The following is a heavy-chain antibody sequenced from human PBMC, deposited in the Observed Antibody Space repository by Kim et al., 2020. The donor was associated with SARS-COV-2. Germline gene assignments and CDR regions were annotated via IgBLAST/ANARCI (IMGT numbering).Heavy chain of an antibody. CDR2: ISSNGGST. Sequence: GGSLRLSCSASGFTFSSYAMHWVRQAPGKGLEYVSAISSNGGSTYYADSVKGRFTISRDNSKNTLYLQMSSLRAEDTAVYYCVKGSWVVVVVAATPYGMDVWGQGTTVTVSS. V-gene: IGHV3-64D*09. CDR3: VKGSWVVVVVAATPYGMDV. CDR1: GFTFSSYA. D-gene: IGHD2-15*01. J-gene: IGHJ6*02.